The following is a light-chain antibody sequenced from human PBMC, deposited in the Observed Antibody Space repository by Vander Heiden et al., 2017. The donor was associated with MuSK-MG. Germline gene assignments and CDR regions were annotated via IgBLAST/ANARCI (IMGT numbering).Light chain of an antibody. V-gene: IGKV3-11*01. CDR3: QQRGNGPET. Sequence: DIVLTQSPATLSLSPGERATLSCRASQSGGSYLAWYQKRPDQATRLLLYEASKRATGVQARCSGRGSGKVFTLTSRSLEPEDAAVYHCQQRGNGPETFGQGTKLEIK. CDR1: QSGGSY. CDR2: EAS. J-gene: IGKJ2*01.